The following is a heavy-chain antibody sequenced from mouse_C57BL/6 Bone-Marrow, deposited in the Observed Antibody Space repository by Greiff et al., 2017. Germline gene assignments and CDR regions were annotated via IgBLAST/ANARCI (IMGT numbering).Heavy chain of an antibody. J-gene: IGHJ1*03. V-gene: IGHV1-72*01. Sequence: QVQLQQPGAELVKPGASVKLSCKASGYTFTSYWMHWVKQRPGRGLEWIGRIDPNSGGTTYNEKFKSKAKLTVDKPSSTAYMQLSSLTSEDSAVYYCARVYYYGSSYQYFDVWGTGTTVTVSS. CDR3: ARVYYYGSSYQYFDV. D-gene: IGHD1-1*01. CDR2: IDPNSGGT. CDR1: GYTFTSYW.